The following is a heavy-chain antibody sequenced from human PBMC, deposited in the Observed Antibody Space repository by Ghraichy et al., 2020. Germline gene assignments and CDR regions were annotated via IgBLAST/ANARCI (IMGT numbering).Heavy chain of an antibody. CDR3: ARDRASSDYYYYYGMDV. V-gene: IGHV3-30-3*01. D-gene: IGHD6-25*01. J-gene: IGHJ6*02. Sequence: GESLNISCAASGFTFSSFAMHWVRQAPGKGLEWVAVISYDGSNKYYADSVKGRFTISRDNSKNTLYLQMNSLRAEDTAVYYCARDRASSDYYYYYGMDVWGQGTMVTVSS. CDR1: GFTFSSFA. CDR2: ISYDGSNK.